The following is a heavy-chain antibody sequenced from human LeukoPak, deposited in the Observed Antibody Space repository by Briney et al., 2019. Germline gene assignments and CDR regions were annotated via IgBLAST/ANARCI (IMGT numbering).Heavy chain of an antibody. Sequence: GASVRVSCKASGYTFSGYHMHWVRQAPGEGLEWMGGIITIFGTANYAQKFQGRVTITADKSTSTAYMELSSLRSEDTAVYYCARSRNRYGDYVANWFDPWGQGTLVTVSS. CDR2: IITIFGTA. D-gene: IGHD4-17*01. J-gene: IGHJ5*02. V-gene: IGHV1-69*06. CDR1: GYTFSGYH. CDR3: ARSRNRYGDYVANWFDP.